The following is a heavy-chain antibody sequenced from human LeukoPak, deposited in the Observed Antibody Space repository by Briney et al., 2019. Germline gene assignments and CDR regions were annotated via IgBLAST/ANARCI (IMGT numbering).Heavy chain of an antibody. CDR3: AKSLFTSATGTGRAFHI. D-gene: IGHD1-1*01. V-gene: IGHV3-30-3*01. CDR2: ISYDGSNK. J-gene: IGHJ3*02. Sequence: GGSLKLSCAASGFTFSSYAMHWVRQAPGKGLDWVAVISYDGSNKYYADSVKGRFTVSRDNSKNTLYLQMTGLRAGDTAEYYCAKSLFTSATGTGRAFHIWGQGTMVTVSS. CDR1: GFTFSSYA.